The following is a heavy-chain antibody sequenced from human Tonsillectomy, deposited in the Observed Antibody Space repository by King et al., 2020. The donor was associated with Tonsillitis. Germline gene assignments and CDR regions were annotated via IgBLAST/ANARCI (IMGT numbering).Heavy chain of an antibody. CDR1: GFTFSSYS. D-gene: IGHD3-10*01. V-gene: IGHV3-21*01. Sequence: VQLVESGGGLVKPGGSLRLSCAASGFTFSSYSLHWVRQAPGKGLEWVSSITSSSNYIYYADSMEGRCTISRDNAKNSLYLQMNSLRAEDTAMYYCAREWVVRGVGAYDIWGQGTMVTVSS. CDR2: ITSSSNYI. J-gene: IGHJ3*02. CDR3: AREWVVRGVGAYDI.